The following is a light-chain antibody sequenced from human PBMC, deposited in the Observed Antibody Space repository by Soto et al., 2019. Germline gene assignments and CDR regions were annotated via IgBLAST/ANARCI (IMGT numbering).Light chain of an antibody. J-gene: IGKJ1*01. CDR3: QQYHSYWT. Sequence: DIQMTQSPSTLSASVEDRVTITCRASQNINSWLAWYQQKPGKAPNLLIHDASTLESGVPSRFSGSRSGTEFTLTISGLQPDDFATYYCQQYHSYWTFGQGTKVDIK. CDR1: QNINSW. CDR2: DAS. V-gene: IGKV1-5*01.